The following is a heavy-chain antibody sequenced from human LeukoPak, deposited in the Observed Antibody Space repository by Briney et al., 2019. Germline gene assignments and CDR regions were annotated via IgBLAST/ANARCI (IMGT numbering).Heavy chain of an antibody. CDR1: GYTLTELS. Sequence: GASVKVSCKVSGYTLTELSMHWVRQAPGKGLGWMGGFDPEDGETIYAQKFQGRVTMTRDTSTSTVYMELSSLRSEDTAVYYCARGDRDGYNYNYYYYMDVWGKGTTVTVSS. D-gene: IGHD5-24*01. CDR2: FDPEDGET. J-gene: IGHJ6*03. CDR3: ARGDRDGYNYNYYYYMDV. V-gene: IGHV1-24*01.